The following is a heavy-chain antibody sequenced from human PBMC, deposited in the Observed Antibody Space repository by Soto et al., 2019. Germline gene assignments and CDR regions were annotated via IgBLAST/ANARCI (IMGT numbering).Heavy chain of an antibody. J-gene: IGHJ4*02. D-gene: IGHD3-10*01. CDR3: ARSGVTPDFFDF. CDR1: GLSVKTNY. CDR2: FETGGSI. V-gene: IGHV3-53*02. Sequence: EVQMVETGGGLIQPGGSLKLPCAASGLSVKTNYMSWVLQAPGRGLEWVSVFETGGSIYYTDSVKGRFTISRDNSKNTIYLQMNSLRAEDTAVYYCARSGVTPDFFDFWGRGTLVTVSS.